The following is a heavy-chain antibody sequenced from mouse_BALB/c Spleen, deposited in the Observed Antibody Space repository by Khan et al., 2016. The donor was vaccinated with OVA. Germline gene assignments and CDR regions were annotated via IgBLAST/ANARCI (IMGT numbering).Heavy chain of an antibody. CDR3: AKNYRYDVYSDY. Sequence: VRLQQSGPELVKPGASVKMSCEASGYTFTSYVIHWVKQKPGQGLEWIGYIYPFNDDTKYNEKFKGKATLTSDTSSSTAYMELRSLTSEDSAVYYCAKNYRYDVYSDYWGQGTTLTVSS. D-gene: IGHD2-14*01. V-gene: IGHV1S136*01. CDR2: IYPFNDDT. J-gene: IGHJ2*01. CDR1: GYTFTSYV.